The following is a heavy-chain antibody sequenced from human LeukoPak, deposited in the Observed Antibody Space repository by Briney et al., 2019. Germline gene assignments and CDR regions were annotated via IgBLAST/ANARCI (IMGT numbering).Heavy chain of an antibody. CDR2: XXXSSGII. D-gene: IGHD3-22*01. Sequence: GGSLRLSCAASGFTFNTYTMNWVRQAPGKGLXXXXXXXXSSGIIDXADSXRGXFTTSRDNAKNSLYLQMNSLRAEDTAVYYCARGSTYYESSGQVPFDYWGQGTLVTVSS. CDR1: GFTFNTYT. V-gene: IGHV3-48*01. CDR3: ARGSTYYESSGQVPFDY. J-gene: IGHJ4*02.